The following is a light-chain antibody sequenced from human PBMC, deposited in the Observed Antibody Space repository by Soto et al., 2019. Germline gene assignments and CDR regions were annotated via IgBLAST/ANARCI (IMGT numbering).Light chain of an antibody. V-gene: IGKV1-39*01. Sequence: IQMTHSPSSLSASVGDRVTITCRASQSISSYLNWYQQKPGKAPKLLIYAASSLQSGVPSRFSGSGSGTDFTLTIGNLEPEDFATYYCQQSYSFPITFGQGTRLEI. CDR2: AAS. CDR3: QQSYSFPIT. CDR1: QSISSY. J-gene: IGKJ5*01.